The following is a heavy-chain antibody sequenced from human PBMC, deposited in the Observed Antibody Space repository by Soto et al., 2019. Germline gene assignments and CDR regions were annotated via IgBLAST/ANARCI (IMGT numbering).Heavy chain of an antibody. V-gene: IGHV4-30-2*02. J-gene: IGHJ4*02. Sequence: SETLSLTCAVSGGSISSGGYSWTWIRQPPGKGLEWIGYIYHSGSTYYNPSLKSRFTISVDRSKNQFSLKLSSVTAADTAVYYCARGPDYDILTGYYDYWGQVTLVTVFS. D-gene: IGHD3-9*01. CDR2: IYHSGST. CDR1: GGSISSGGYS. CDR3: ARGPDYDILTGYYDY.